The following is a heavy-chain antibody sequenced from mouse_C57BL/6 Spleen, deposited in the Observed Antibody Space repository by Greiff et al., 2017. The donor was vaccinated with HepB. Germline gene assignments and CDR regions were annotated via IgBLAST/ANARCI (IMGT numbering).Heavy chain of an antibody. Sequence: VQLQQSGPELVKPGASVKISCKASGYAFSSSWMNWVKQRPGKGLEWIGRIYPGDGDTNYNGKFKGKATLTADKSSSTAYMQLSSLTSGDSAVYCCARWSTTVNYFDYWGQGTTLTVSS. CDR1: GYAFSSSW. J-gene: IGHJ2*01. V-gene: IGHV1-82*01. CDR3: ARWSTTVNYFDY. D-gene: IGHD1-1*01. CDR2: IYPGDGDT.